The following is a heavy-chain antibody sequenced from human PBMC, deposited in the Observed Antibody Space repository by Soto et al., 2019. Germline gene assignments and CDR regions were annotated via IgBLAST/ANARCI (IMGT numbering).Heavy chain of an antibody. CDR2: IIPIFDTV. Sequence: QVQLVQSGAELRKPGSSVKVSCKASGGTFSDFTINWVRQAPGQRLEWMVGIIPIFDTVNYAEKFQGRVTITADESTSTSFMEVSSLRSEDTAVYYCARNGTLTGYSYGMDVWGQGTMVTVSS. CDR1: GGTFSDFT. CDR3: ARNGTLTGYSYGMDV. V-gene: IGHV1-69*01. D-gene: IGHD1-1*01. J-gene: IGHJ6*02.